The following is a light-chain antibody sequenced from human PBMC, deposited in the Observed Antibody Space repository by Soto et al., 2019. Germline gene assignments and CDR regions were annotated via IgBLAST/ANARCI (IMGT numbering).Light chain of an antibody. CDR1: SSDVGGYNY. CDR3: FSHRSGDSHV. Sequence: QSALTQPASVSGSPGQSITISCTGTSSDVGGYNYVSWYQQQSGKAPKLMIHEVSNRPSGVSNRFSGSKSGNTASLTISGLQAEDEADYYCFSHRSGDSHVFGTGTKVTVL. V-gene: IGLV2-14*01. J-gene: IGLJ1*01. CDR2: EVS.